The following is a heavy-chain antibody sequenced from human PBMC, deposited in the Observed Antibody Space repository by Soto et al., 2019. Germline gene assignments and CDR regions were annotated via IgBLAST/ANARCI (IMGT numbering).Heavy chain of an antibody. J-gene: IGHJ3*02. D-gene: IGHD3-9*01. V-gene: IGHV3-11*05. Sequence: QVQLVESGGGLVKPGGSLRLSCAASGFTFSDYYMSWIRQAPGKGLEWVSYIGSSSSYTNYADSVKGRFTISRDNPKNSLYLQMNSLRAEDTAVYYCARDADILTGSDAFDIWGQGTMVTVSS. CDR3: ARDADILTGSDAFDI. CDR2: IGSSSSYT. CDR1: GFTFSDYY.